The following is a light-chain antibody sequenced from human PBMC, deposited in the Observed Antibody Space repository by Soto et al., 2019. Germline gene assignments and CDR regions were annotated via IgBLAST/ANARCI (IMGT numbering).Light chain of an antibody. CDR2: KAS. J-gene: IGKJ2*01. CDR3: QQYGTSSVT. V-gene: IGKV1-5*03. Sequence: DIRMTQSPSTLSASVGDRVIITCRASQSITNWLAWYQQKPGKAPKLLIYKASTLESGVPSRFSGSGSGTEFTLTISSLQPDDFATYYCQQYGTSSVTFGQGTKLEIK. CDR1: QSITNW.